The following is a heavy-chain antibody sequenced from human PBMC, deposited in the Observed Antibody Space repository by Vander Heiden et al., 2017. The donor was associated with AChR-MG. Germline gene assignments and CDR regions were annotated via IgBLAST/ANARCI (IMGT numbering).Heavy chain of an antibody. CDR2: INHSGST. CDR1: GGSFSGYY. J-gene: IGHJ4*02. Sequence: QVQLQQWGAGLLKPSETLSLTCAVYGGSFSGYYWSWIRQPPGKGLEWIGEINHSGSTNYNTSLKLRVTISVDTSKNQFSRKLSSVTAAETAVYYCARGDAITMRGVDQYYFDYWGQGTLVTVSS. D-gene: IGHD3-22*01. CDR3: ARGDAITMRGVDQYYFDY. V-gene: IGHV4-34*01.